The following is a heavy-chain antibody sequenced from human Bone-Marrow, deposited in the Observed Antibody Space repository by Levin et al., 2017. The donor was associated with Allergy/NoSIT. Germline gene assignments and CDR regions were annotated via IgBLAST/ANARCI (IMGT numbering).Heavy chain of an antibody. J-gene: IGHJ6*03. CDR2: IYPGDSDT. CDR1: GYSFTNYW. Sequence: GESLKISCQGSGYSFTNYWIGWVRQMPGRGLEWMGIIYPGDSDTRYSPSFQGQVTISADKSISTAYLQWSSLKASDTAMYYCARRAGGHYYYYYMDVWGKGTTVTVSS. CDR3: ARRAGGHYYYYYMDV. D-gene: IGHD3-16*01. V-gene: IGHV5-51*01.